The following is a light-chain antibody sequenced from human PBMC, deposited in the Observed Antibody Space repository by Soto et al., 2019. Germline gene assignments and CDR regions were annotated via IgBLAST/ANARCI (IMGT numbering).Light chain of an antibody. V-gene: IGKV3-20*01. CDR1: QSVPSTY. CDR2: GVS. CDR3: QQYGHSPPFT. J-gene: IGKJ3*01. Sequence: EIVLTQSPGTLSWSPGGRATLSCRASQSVPSTYLAWYQQRHGQAPRLLIYGVSTRAPGIPDRFSGSGSGTDFTLTISRLEPEDFAVYFCQQYGHSPPFTFGPGTKVDFK.